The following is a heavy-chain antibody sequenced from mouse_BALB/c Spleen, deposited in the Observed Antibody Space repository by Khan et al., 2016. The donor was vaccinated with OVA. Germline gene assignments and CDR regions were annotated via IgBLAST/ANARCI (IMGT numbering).Heavy chain of an antibody. CDR3: ARAPPVGDLWFAY. D-gene: IGHD3-3*01. CDR1: GYSITSDYA. CDR2: ISYSGST. V-gene: IGHV3-2*02. Sequence: VQLQQSGPGLVKPSQSLSLTCTVTGYSITSDYAWNWIRQFPGNKLEWMGYISYSGSTSYNPSLKSRISITRDTSKNQFFLQLNSVTTEDTATEYGARAPPVGDLWFAYWGQGTLVTVSA. J-gene: IGHJ3*01.